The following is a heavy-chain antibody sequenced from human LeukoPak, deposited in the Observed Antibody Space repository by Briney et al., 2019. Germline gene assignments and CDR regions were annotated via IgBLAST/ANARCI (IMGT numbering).Heavy chain of an antibody. CDR2: ISAYNGNT. Sequence: ASEKVSCKASGYTFTSYGISWVRQAPGQGLEWMGWISAYNGNTNYAQKLQGRVTMTTDTSTSTAYMELRSLRSDDTAVYYCARDSERASSGWYMAWIQEDWGQGTLVTVSS. CDR3: ARDSERASSGWYMAWIQED. V-gene: IGHV1-18*01. CDR1: GYTFTSYG. J-gene: IGHJ4*02. D-gene: IGHD6-19*01.